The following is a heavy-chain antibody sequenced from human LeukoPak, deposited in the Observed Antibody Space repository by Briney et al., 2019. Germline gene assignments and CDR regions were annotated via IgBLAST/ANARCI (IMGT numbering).Heavy chain of an antibody. Sequence: GGSLRLSCAASGFTFSSYWMYWVRQAPGKGLVWVSRINSDGSSTSYADSVKGRCSISRDNAKNTLYLQMNSLRAEDTAVYYCARARRYRSSWYHDYWGQGSLVTVSS. CDR3: ARARRYRSSWYHDY. V-gene: IGHV3-74*01. J-gene: IGHJ4*02. CDR2: INSDGSST. CDR1: GFTFSSYW. D-gene: IGHD6-13*01.